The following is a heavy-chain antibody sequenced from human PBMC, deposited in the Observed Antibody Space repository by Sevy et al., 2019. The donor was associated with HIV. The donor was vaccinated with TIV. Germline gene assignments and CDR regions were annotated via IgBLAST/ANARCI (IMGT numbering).Heavy chain of an antibody. CDR3: ANAYSGSYSHSYLYALDV. V-gene: IGHV3-30*18. CDR1: GFSFSYYG. J-gene: IGHJ6*02. Sequence: GGSLRLSCTGSGFSFSYYGIHCVRRAPGKGLDWVALISHDGINEYYADSVKGRFTISRDNSKNTVYLEMNRLRNEDTAIYFCANAYSGSYSHSYLYALDVWGQGTTVTVSS. D-gene: IGHD1-26*01. CDR2: ISHDGINE.